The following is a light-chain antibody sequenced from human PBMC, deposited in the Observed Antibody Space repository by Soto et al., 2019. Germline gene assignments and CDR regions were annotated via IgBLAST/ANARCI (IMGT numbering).Light chain of an antibody. CDR2: LGS. V-gene: IGKV2-28*01. Sequence: DIVMTQSPLSLPVTPGEPASISCRSSQSLLHSNGYNYLHWYLQKPGQSPQLLIYLGSNRASGVPDRFSGSGSGTAFTLKISRVEAEDVGVYYCMQALQTPLTFGQGTKVEIK. J-gene: IGKJ1*01. CDR1: QSLLHSNGYNY. CDR3: MQALQTPLT.